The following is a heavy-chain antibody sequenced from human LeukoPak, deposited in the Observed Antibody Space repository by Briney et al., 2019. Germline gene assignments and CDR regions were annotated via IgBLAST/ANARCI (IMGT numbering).Heavy chain of an antibody. CDR1: GFTFSSYG. CDR3: ARDRSNYYDSRLDY. V-gene: IGHV3-7*01. Sequence: GGSLRLSCAASGFTFSSYGMHWVRQAPGKGLEWVANIKQDGSEKYYVDSVKGRFTISRDNAKNSLYLQMNSLRAEDTAVYYCARDRSNYYDSRLDYWGQGTLVTVSS. J-gene: IGHJ4*02. CDR2: IKQDGSEK. D-gene: IGHD3-22*01.